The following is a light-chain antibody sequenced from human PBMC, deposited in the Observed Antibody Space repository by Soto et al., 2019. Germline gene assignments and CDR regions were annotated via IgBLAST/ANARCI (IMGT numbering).Light chain of an antibody. CDR2: DVS. CDR1: QSVGSY. V-gene: IGKV3D-15*01. J-gene: IGKJ5*01. CDR3: QQYNNWPIT. Sequence: EIVLTQFPATLSLSPGERASLSCRASQSVGSYLAWYQQKPGQAPRLLIYDVSTRATGIPARFSGSGSGTEFTLTISRLQSEDFAVYYCQQYNNWPITFGQGTRLEIK.